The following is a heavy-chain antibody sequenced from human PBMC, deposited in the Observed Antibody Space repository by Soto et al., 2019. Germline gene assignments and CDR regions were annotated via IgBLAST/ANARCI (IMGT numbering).Heavy chain of an antibody. J-gene: IGHJ3*02. V-gene: IGHV4-34*01. CDR2: INHSGST. CDR1: GGSFSGYY. D-gene: IGHD3-22*01. CDR3: AQYYYDSSGYPTDHDAFDI. Sequence: SETLSLTCAVYGGSFSGYYWSWIRQPPGKGLEWIGEINHSGSTNYNPSPKSRVTISVDTSKNQFSLKLSSVTAADTAVYYCAQYYYDSSGYPTDHDAFDIWGQGTMVTVSS.